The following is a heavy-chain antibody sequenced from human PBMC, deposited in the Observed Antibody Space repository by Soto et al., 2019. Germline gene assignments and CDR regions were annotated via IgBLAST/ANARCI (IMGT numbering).Heavy chain of an antibody. Sequence: QVQLVQSGAEVKKPGSSVKVSCKASGGTFSSYAISWVRQAPGQGLEWMGGIIPIFGTANYAQKFQGRVTIPADKPTSTAYRGLRSVGSEDRAGYYCAGEGDIDVVPAAAGWAYWGQGPRVTVSS. V-gene: IGHV1-69*06. CDR1: GGTFSSYA. J-gene: IGHJ4*02. CDR2: IIPIFGTA. D-gene: IGHD2-2*01. CDR3: AGEGDIDVVPAAAGWAY.